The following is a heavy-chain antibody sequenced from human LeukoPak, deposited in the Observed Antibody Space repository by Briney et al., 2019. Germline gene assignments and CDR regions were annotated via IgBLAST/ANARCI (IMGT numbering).Heavy chain of an antibody. V-gene: IGHV5-51*01. J-gene: IGHJ3*02. CDR1: GYSFTSYW. CDR3: ATAAYYDILTGYYIAFDI. D-gene: IGHD3-9*01. Sequence: GESLKISCKGSGYSFTSYWIGWVRQMPGEGLEWKGIIYPGDSDTRYSPSFQGQVTISADKSISTAYLQWSSLKASDTAMYYCATAAYYDILTGYYIAFDIWGQGTMVTVSS. CDR2: IYPGDSDT.